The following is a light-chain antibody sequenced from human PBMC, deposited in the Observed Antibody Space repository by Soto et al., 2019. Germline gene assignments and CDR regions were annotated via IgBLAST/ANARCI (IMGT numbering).Light chain of an antibody. CDR1: QSVSSN. Sequence: EIVITQSPATLAVSPGERAIFSCRASQSVSSNLTWYQQKPGQAPRLLIYGASTRATGIPASFSGSGSGTEFTLTISSLQSEDFAVYYCQQYNNWPLTFGGGTKVDIK. CDR3: QQYNNWPLT. CDR2: GAS. J-gene: IGKJ4*01. V-gene: IGKV3-15*01.